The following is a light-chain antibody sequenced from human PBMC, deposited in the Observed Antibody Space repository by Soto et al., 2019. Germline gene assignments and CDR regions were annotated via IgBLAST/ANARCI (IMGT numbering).Light chain of an antibody. V-gene: IGKV3-11*01. CDR3: QQYGSSYPWT. Sequence: ESVLTQSPATLSLSPGERATLSCRASPSVSNSLAWYQHKPGQAPRLLIYDAFNRATGVPTRFSGSGSGTDFTLTISSLEPEDFAVYYCQQYGSSYPWTFGQGTKVEIK. CDR2: DAF. J-gene: IGKJ1*01. CDR1: PSVSNS.